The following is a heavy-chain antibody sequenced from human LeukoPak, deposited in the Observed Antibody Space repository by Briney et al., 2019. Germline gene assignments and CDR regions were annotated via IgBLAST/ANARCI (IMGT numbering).Heavy chain of an antibody. J-gene: IGHJ4*02. D-gene: IGHD3-22*01. CDR1: GYTFTGYY. CDR2: INPNSGGT. V-gene: IGHV1-2*02. CDR3: ARGYYYDSSGYGY. Sequence: GASVKVSCKASGYTFTGYYMHWVRQAPGQGLEWMGWINPNSGGTNYAQKFQGRVTMTRDTSISTAYMELSRLRSDDTAVYYCARGYYYDSSGYGYWGQGTLVTVSS.